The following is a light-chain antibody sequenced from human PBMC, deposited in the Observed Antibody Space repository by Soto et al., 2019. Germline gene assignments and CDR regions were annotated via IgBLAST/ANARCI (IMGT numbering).Light chain of an antibody. CDR3: CSSAGDSAFV. Sequence: QSALTQPASVSGSPGQSITISCTGTSSDVGSSILVSWYQQYPGKAPKLIIYEVTRRPSGLSDRFSGSKSGNTASLTISGLQAEDEADYYCCSSAGDSAFVFGGGTKVTVL. CDR1: SSDVGSSIL. J-gene: IGLJ2*01. V-gene: IGLV2-23*02. CDR2: EVT.